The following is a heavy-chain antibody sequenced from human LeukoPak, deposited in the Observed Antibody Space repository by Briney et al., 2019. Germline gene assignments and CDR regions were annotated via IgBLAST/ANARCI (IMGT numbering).Heavy chain of an antibody. J-gene: IGHJ4*02. CDR2: ISSSGSIK. D-gene: IGHD6-19*01. V-gene: IGHV3-48*03. CDR3: ASLSVAVSDVDF. Sequence: GGSLTLSCVVSVLTSSLPCSVYEMNWVRQAPGKGLEWVSSISSSGSIKHYADSVKGRFTISRDNARNSLYVQMKSLRVDDPALYYCASLSVAVSDVDFWGQGTLVTVSS. CDR1: VLTSSLPCSVYE.